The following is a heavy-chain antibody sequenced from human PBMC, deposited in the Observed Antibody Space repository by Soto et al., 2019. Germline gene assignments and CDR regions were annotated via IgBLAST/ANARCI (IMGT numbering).Heavy chain of an antibody. J-gene: IGHJ6*04. CDR3: ATGRGIGEPYYYMDV. V-gene: IGHV3-21*01. Sequence: GGSLRLSCAASGFSFGTNSMNWVRQAPGKGLEWVSSISSSSSYIYYADSVKGRITISRDNAKNSLYLQMNSLRAEDTAVYYCATGRGIGEPYYYMDVWGKGTTVTVSS. D-gene: IGHD3-10*01. CDR1: GFSFGTNS. CDR2: ISSSSSYI.